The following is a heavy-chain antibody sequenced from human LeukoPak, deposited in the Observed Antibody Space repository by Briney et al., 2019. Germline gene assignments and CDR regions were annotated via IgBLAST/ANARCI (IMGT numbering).Heavy chain of an antibody. CDR2: IRYDGSNK. Sequence: SGGSLRLSCAASGFTFSSYGMHWVRQAPGKGLEWVAFIRYDGSNKYYADSVKGRFTISRDNSKNTLYLQMNSLRGEDTAVYYCASSRTLLPPVPAHYYFDYWGQGTLVTVSS. V-gene: IGHV3-30*02. J-gene: IGHJ4*02. CDR3: ASSRTLLPPVPAHYYFDY. D-gene: IGHD3-22*01. CDR1: GFTFSSYG.